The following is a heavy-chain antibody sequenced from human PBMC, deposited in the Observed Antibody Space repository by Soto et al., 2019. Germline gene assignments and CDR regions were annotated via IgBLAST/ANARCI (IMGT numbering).Heavy chain of an antibody. D-gene: IGHD5-18*01. CDR2: ISYDGSNK. Sequence: GSLRLSCAASGFTFSSYAMHWVRQAPGKGLEWVAVISYDGSNKYYADSVKGRFTISRDNSKNTLYLQMNSLRAEDTAVYYCARDLEAGYSYGVFDYWGQGTLVTVSS. V-gene: IGHV3-30-3*01. CDR1: GFTFSSYA. CDR3: ARDLEAGYSYGVFDY. J-gene: IGHJ4*02.